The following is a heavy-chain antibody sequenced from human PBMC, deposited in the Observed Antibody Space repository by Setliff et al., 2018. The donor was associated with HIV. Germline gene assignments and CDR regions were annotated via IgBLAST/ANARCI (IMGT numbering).Heavy chain of an antibody. V-gene: IGHV1-18*01. CDR1: GYTFTTYD. J-gene: IGHJ4*02. D-gene: IGHD4-17*01. CDR2: ISPYNGHT. CDR3: ARTDYGGNSGGNFFDY. Sequence: ASVKVSCKASGYTFTTYDITWVRQAPGQGLEWLGWISPYNGHTNFAQKFQGRVTMTTDTATSTAYMEVRSLRSDDTAVYYCARTDYGGNSGGNFFDYWGQGSLVTVSS.